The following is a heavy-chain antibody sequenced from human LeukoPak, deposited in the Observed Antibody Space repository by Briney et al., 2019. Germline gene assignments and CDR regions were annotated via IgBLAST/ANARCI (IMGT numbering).Heavy chain of an antibody. D-gene: IGHD2-2*01. CDR1: RGTFSSYA. J-gene: IGHJ4*02. V-gene: IGHV1-69*13. Sequence: ASVKVSCKDSRGTFSSYAISWVRQAPGLGLEWMGGIIPIFGTANYAQKFQGRVTITADESTSTAYMELSSLRSEDTAVYYCASYQEDIVVVPAALYYWGQGTLVTVSS. CDR2: IIPIFGTA. CDR3: ASYQEDIVVVPAALYY.